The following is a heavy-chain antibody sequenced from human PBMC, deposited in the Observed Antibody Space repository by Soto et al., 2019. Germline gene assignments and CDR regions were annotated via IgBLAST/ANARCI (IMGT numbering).Heavy chain of an antibody. CDR1: GFTFSSYW. CDR2: INSDGSST. CDR3: SRGGDFWSGYYGDNYYYYGMDV. Sequence: EVQLVESGGGLVQPGGSLRLSCAASGFTFSSYWMHWVRQAPGKGLVWVSRINSDGSSTSYADSVKGRFTISRDNAKNPLYLQRNGLGAEDTAVYYCSRGGDFWSGYYGDNYYYYGMDVWGQGTTVTVSS. J-gene: IGHJ6*02. V-gene: IGHV3-74*01. D-gene: IGHD3-3*01.